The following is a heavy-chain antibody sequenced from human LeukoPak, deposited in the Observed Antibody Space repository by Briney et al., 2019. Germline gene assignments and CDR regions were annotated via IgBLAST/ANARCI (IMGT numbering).Heavy chain of an antibody. CDR3: AKGMGGFDY. V-gene: IGHV3-23*01. D-gene: IGHD1-26*01. CDR1: GFTFSTYA. J-gene: IGHJ4*02. Sequence: GGSLRLSCAASGFTFSTYAMSWVRQAPWKGLEWVSAISGSGGSTYYADSVKGRFTISRDNSKNTLHQQMNSLSAEDTAIYYCAKGMGGFDYWGQGTLVTVSS. CDR2: ISGSGGST.